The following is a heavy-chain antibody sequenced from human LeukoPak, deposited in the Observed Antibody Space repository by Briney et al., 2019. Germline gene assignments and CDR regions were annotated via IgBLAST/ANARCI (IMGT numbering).Heavy chain of an antibody. Sequence: GASVKVSCKASGYTFTSYGISWVRQAPGQGLEWMGWIGAYNGNTNYAQKLQGRVTMTTDTSTSTAYMELRSLRSDDTAVYYCARDMFYCSGGSCYSRYAFDIWGQGTMVTVSS. CDR1: GYTFTSYG. V-gene: IGHV1-18*01. J-gene: IGHJ3*02. D-gene: IGHD2-15*01. CDR3: ARDMFYCSGGSCYSRYAFDI. CDR2: IGAYNGNT.